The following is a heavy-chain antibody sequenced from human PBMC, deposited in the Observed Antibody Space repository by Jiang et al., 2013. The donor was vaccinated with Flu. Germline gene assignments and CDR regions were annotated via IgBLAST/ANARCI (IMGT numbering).Heavy chain of an antibody. J-gene: IGHJ4*02. Sequence: NPNSGDTNYAQKFQGRVTMTRDTSISTAYMELSSLRSDDTAVYYCARALYYDSTAYYYDYWGQGTLVTVSS. CDR2: NPNSGDT. CDR3: ARALYYDSTAYYYDY. V-gene: IGHV1-2*02. D-gene: IGHD3-22*01.